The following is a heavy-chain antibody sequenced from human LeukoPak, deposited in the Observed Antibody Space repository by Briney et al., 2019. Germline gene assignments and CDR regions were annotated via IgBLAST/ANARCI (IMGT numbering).Heavy chain of an antibody. D-gene: IGHD2-15*01. CDR2: INHSGST. CDR3: ARGGDIVVAPYYYYGMDV. Sequence: PSETLSLTCAVYGGSFRGYYWSWIRQPPGKGLEWIGEINHSGSTNYNPSLKSRVTISVDTSKNQFSLKLSSVTAADTAVYYCARGGDIVVAPYYYYGMDVWGKGTTVTVSS. CDR1: GGSFRGYY. V-gene: IGHV4-34*01. J-gene: IGHJ6*04.